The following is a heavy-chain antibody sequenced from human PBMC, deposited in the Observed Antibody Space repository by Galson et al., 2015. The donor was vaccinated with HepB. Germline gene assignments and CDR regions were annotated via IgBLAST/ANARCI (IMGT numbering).Heavy chain of an antibody. CDR1: GYSFSSYG. Sequence: SVKVSCKASGYSFSSYGISWVRQAPGQGLEWMGWINSYTGDTNYVQNLQGRVTMTTDTSTTTAYMELRNLRSDDTAVYYCARAHDYGAETKYWGQGTLVTVSS. V-gene: IGHV1-18*04. D-gene: IGHD4-17*01. J-gene: IGHJ4*02. CDR2: INSYTGDT. CDR3: ARAHDYGAETKY.